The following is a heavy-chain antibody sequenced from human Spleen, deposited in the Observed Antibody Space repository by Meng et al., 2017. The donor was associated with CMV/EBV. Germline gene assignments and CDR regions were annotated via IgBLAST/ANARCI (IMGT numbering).Heavy chain of an antibody. J-gene: IGHJ4*02. CDR3: ARDWGDDCIDY. V-gene: IGHV1-2*02. Sequence: ASVKVSCKASGDTFSDNYIHWVRQAPGQGLEWMAWINPISGATNYAQKFQDTVTLTRDSSITTVYMELSRLRSDDTAVYYCARDWGDDCIDYWGQGTLVTVSS. CDR1: GDTFSDNY. D-gene: IGHD2-21*01. CDR2: INPISGAT.